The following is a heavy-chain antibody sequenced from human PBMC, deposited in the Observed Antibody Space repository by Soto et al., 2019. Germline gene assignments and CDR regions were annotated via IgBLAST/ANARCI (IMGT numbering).Heavy chain of an antibody. CDR3: TTETYSSSPIYYYYYGMDV. V-gene: IGHV3-15*01. D-gene: IGHD6-13*01. J-gene: IGHJ6*02. Sequence: KPGGSLRLSCAASGFTFSNAWMSWVRQAPGKGLEWVGRIKSKTDGGTTDYAAPVKGRFTISRDDSKNTLYLQMNSLKTEDTAVYYCTTETYSSSPIYYYYYGMDVWGQGTTVTVS. CDR1: GFTFSNAW. CDR2: IKSKTDGGTT.